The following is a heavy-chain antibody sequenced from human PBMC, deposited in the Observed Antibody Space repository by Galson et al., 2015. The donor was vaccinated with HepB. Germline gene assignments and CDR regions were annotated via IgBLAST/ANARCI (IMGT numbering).Heavy chain of an antibody. CDR3: ARDYLPWYFDL. Sequence: SLRLSCAASGFTFSSYAMHWVRQAPGKGLEWVAVISYDGSNKYYADSVKGRFTISRDNSKNTLYLQMNSLRAEDTAVYYCARDYLPWYFDLWGRGTLVTVSS. CDR2: ISYDGSNK. V-gene: IGHV3-30*04. D-gene: IGHD3-16*02. J-gene: IGHJ2*01. CDR1: GFTFSSYA.